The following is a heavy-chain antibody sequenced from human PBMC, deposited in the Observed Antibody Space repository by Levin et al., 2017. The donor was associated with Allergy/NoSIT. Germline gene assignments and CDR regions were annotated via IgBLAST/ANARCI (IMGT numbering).Heavy chain of an antibody. D-gene: IGHD3-22*01. J-gene: IGHJ6*02. CDR3: ARDPSYDSSGYYYIYYYYGMDV. CDR2: INPNSGGT. Sequence: ASVKVSCKASGYTFTGYYMHWVRQAPGQGLEWMGWINPNSGGTNYAQKFQGRVTMTRDTSISTAYMELSRLRSDDTAVYYCARDPSYDSSGYYYIYYYYGMDVWGQGTTVTVSS. CDR1: GYTFTGYY. V-gene: IGHV1-2*02.